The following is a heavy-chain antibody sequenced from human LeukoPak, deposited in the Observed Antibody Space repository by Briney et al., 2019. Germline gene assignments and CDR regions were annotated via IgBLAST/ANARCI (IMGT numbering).Heavy chain of an antibody. V-gene: IGHV4-34*01. Sequence: SETLSLTCAVYGGSFSGYYWSWIHQPPGKGLEWIGEINHSGSTNYNPSLKSRVTISVDTSKNQFSLKLSSVTAADTAVYYCARPGPPWYYYGSGSYGFDYWGQGTLVTVSS. D-gene: IGHD3-10*01. J-gene: IGHJ4*02. CDR1: GGSFSGYY. CDR3: ARPGPPWYYYGSGSYGFDY. CDR2: INHSGST.